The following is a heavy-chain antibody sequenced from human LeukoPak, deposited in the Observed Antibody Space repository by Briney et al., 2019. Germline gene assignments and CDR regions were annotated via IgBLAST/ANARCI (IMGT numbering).Heavy chain of an antibody. V-gene: IGHV4-31*03. CDR3: ARRDTTQGYFDY. CDR2: IYYNGNT. Sequence: SQTLSLTCTVSGGSISSGGYYWSWIRQTPGKGLEWIGYIYYNGNTFDNPSLKSRVTLLRDTPKNQFSLKLSSVTVADTAVYYCARRDTTQGYFDYWGQGTLVTVSS. J-gene: IGHJ4*02. D-gene: IGHD1-1*01. CDR1: GGSISSGGYY.